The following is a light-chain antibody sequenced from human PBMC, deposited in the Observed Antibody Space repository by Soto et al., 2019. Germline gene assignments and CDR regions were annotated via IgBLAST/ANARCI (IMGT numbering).Light chain of an antibody. V-gene: IGLV2-14*01. J-gene: IGLJ2*01. CDR1: SSDIGTYNS. CDR3: TSYTTSSTLV. CDR2: DVT. Sequence: QSVLTQPASVSGSPGQSITISCTGTSSDIGTYNSVSWYQQHAGKVPKLMIYDVTNRPSGVSDRFSGSKSGNTASLTISGLQAEEEADYYCTSYTTSSTLVFGGGTKVTVL.